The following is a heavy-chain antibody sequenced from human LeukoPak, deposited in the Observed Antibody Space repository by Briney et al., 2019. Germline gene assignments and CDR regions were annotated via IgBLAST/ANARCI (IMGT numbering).Heavy chain of an antibody. D-gene: IGHD3-22*01. CDR3: ATDYYDKKYFDY. J-gene: IGHJ4*02. CDR1: GYTLTELS. Sequence: ASVKVSCKVSGYTLTELSMHWVRQAPGKGLEWMGGFDPEDGETIYAQKFQGRVTMTEDTSTDTAYMELSSLRSEDTAVYYCATDYYDKKYFDYWGQGTLVTVSS. V-gene: IGHV1-24*01. CDR2: FDPEDGET.